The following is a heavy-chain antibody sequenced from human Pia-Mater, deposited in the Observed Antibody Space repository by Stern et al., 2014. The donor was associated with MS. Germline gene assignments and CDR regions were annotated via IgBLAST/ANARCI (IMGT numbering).Heavy chain of an antibody. J-gene: IGHJ4*02. CDR2: IGPTSGAT. V-gene: IGHV1-2*06. CDR1: GYTFTGHY. CDR3: ARQYSSYPDY. Sequence: QDQLVQSGAEVRKPGASVKVSCKASGYTFTGHYVHWVRQAPGQGLEWMGRIGPTSGATNFAPKFQGRVTLTRDTSISTAYMELSSLTSDDTAVYYCARQYSSYPDYWGQGTLVTVSS. D-gene: IGHD4-11*01.